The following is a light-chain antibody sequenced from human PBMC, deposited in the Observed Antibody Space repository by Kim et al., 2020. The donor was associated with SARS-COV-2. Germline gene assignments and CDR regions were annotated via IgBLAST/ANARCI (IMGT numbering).Light chain of an antibody. CDR3: QQYDMSPLT. CDR1: QSFSSNY. Sequence: SPGERATLSCRASQSFSSNYLAWYQQKPGQAPRLLIYGASSRATGIPDRFSGSVSGTDFTLTISRLEPEDFAVYYCQQYDMSPLTFGEGTKVDIK. CDR2: GAS. J-gene: IGKJ4*01. V-gene: IGKV3-20*01.